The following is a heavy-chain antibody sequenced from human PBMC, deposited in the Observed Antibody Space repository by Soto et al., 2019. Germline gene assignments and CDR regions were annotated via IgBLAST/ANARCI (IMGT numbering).Heavy chain of an antibody. V-gene: IGHV1-8*01. Sequence: SVKVACKASGYTFTCYDINWVRQATGQGLEWMGWMNPNSGNTGYAQKFQGRVTMTRNTSISTAYMELSSLRSEDTAVYYCARALYDFSSGYYPYYYYGMDVWGQGTTVTVSS. CDR1: GYTFTCYD. CDR2: MNPNSGNT. J-gene: IGHJ6*02. D-gene: IGHD3-3*01. CDR3: ARALYDFSSGYYPYYYYGMDV.